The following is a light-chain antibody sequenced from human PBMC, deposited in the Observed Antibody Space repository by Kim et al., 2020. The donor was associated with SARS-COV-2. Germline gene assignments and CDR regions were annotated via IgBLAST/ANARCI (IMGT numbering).Light chain of an antibody. V-gene: IGKV1-6*01. Sequence: ASVGDRVTITCRASQGIRNDLGWYQQKQGKAPKLLIYAASSLHSGVPSRFSGSGSGTDFTLTISSLQPEDFATYYCLQDYNHPLTFGGGTKVDIK. J-gene: IGKJ4*01. CDR3: LQDYNHPLT. CDR2: AAS. CDR1: QGIRND.